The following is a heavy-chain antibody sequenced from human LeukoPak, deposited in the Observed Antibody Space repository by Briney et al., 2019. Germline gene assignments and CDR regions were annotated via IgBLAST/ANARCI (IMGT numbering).Heavy chain of an antibody. CDR3: ARAARGYSPRHTSFEI. CDR1: GGSFSGYY. CDR2: INHSGST. D-gene: IGHD5-18*01. V-gene: IGHV4-34*01. Sequence: SETLSLTCAVYGGSFSGYYWGWIRQPPGKGLEWIGEINHSGSTNYNPSLKSRVTISVDTSKNQFSLKLSSVTAADTAVYYCARAARGYSPRHTSFEIWGQGTMVTVSS. J-gene: IGHJ3*02.